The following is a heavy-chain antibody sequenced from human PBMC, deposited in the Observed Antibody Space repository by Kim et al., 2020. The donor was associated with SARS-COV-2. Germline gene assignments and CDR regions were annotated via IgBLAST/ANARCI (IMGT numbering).Heavy chain of an antibody. D-gene: IGHD3-16*01. CDR2: IIASGPLT. Sequence: GGSLRLSCAASGFTFNIYTMGLVRQAPGKLLDWASTIIASGPLTYYADSVKGRFAISRDNCKKTFYLQMNSLTFEDTALYYCARHQPAYIEYVPMDTWG. V-gene: IGHV3-23*01. J-gene: IGHJ6*01. CDR1: GFTFNIYT. CDR3: ARHQPAYIEYVPMDT.